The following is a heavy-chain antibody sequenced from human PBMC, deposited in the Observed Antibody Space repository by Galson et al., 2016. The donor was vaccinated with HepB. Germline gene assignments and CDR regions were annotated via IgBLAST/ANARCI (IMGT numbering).Heavy chain of an antibody. CDR3: ARRGIGVAGRGGIDY. CDR2: VYPGDSDT. J-gene: IGHJ4*02. Sequence: QSGAEVKKPGESLRISCMGAGYTFTNYWIGWVRQMPGKGLEWMAMVYPGDSDTRYSPAFQGQVTISADKYMSTAYLQWSSLKASDTAMYYFARRGIGVAGRGGIDYWGQGTLITVSS. V-gene: IGHV5-51*01. CDR1: GYTFTNYW. D-gene: IGHD6-19*01.